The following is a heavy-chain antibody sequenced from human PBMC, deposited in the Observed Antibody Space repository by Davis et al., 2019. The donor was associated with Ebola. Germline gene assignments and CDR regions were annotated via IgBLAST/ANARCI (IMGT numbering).Heavy chain of an antibody. CDR1: VITFSSYA. J-gene: IGHJ4*02. D-gene: IGHD4-23*01. CDR2: SSGSGGST. CDR3: AKDRHGGNLGAIFDY. V-gene: IGHV3-23*01. Sequence: GESLKISCTDSVITFSSYAMTWVRQAPGKGLEWVSGSSGSGGSTYYADSVKGRFTISRDNFNNMLYLQMNSLRAEDTAVYYCAKDRHGGNLGAIFDYWGQGTLVTVSS.